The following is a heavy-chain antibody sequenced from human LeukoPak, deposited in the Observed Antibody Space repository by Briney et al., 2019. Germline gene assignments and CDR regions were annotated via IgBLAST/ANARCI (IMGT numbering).Heavy chain of an antibody. CDR1: GGSISSGSYY. CDR2: IYTSGST. CDR3: ARVSSSWPHYYFDY. J-gene: IGHJ4*02. V-gene: IGHV4-61*02. D-gene: IGHD6-13*01. Sequence: PSETLSLTCTVSGGSISSGSYYWSWIRQPAGKGLEWIGRIYTSGSTNYNPSLKSRVTISVDTSKNQFSLKLTSVTAADTAVYYCARVSSSWPHYYFDYWGQGTLVTVSS.